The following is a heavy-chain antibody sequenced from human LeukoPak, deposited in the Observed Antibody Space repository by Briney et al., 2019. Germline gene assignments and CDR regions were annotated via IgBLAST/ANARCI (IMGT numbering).Heavy chain of an antibody. CDR2: IGISGNI. CDR1: GFTVSNNN. Sequence: GGPLRFSCAASGFTVSNNNMTWVRQAPGKGLVWVSSIGISGNIYYAASVKGRFTISRDNSKDTLFLQLNSLRVEDTAVYYCASEIRPNDYWGQGTLVTVSS. CDR3: ASEIRPNDY. J-gene: IGHJ4*02. V-gene: IGHV3-66*01.